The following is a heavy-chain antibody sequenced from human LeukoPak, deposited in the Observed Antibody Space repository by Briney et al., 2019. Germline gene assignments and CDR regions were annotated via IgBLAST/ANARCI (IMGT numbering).Heavy chain of an antibody. CDR3: ASTSGITGTANNWFDR. D-gene: IGHD1-7*01. J-gene: IGHJ5*02. V-gene: IGHV5-51*01. CDR2: IYPGDSDT. Sequence: GASLKISCKGSGYSFTSYWIGWVRQLPGKGLEWMGIIYPGDSDTRYSPSFQGQVTISADKSISTAYLQWSSLKASDTAMYYCASTSGITGTANNWFDRWGQGTLVTVSS. CDR1: GYSFTSYW.